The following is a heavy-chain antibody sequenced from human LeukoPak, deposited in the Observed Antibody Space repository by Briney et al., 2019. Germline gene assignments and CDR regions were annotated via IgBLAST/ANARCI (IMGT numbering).Heavy chain of an antibody. CDR3: ALTRGYSGYDLDS. V-gene: IGHV3-48*03. CDR1: GFTFSSYE. J-gene: IGHJ4*02. Sequence: GGSLRLSCAASGFTFSSYEMNWVRQAPGKGLEWVAFISSSGGTTYYADSVKGRITVSRGNAKNSLHLQMDSLRAEDTAIYYCALTRGYSGYDLDSWGQGTLVTVSS. D-gene: IGHD5-12*01. CDR2: ISSSGGTT.